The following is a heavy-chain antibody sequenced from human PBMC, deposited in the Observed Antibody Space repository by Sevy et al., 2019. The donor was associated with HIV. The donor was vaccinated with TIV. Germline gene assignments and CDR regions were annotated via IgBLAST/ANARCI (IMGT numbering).Heavy chain of an antibody. J-gene: IGHJ4*02. CDR1: RGSISTYY. V-gene: IGHV4-59*01. Sequence: SETLSLTCTVSRGSISTYYWTWIQQPPGKGLEWIGYIYYSGSTDYNPSLKSRVTMSIDTSKNQFSLKLRSVTAADTAVYYCTRGGPNQQQLDYFDYWGQGTLVTVSS. CDR3: TRGGPNQQQLDYFDY. D-gene: IGHD6-13*01. CDR2: IYYSGST.